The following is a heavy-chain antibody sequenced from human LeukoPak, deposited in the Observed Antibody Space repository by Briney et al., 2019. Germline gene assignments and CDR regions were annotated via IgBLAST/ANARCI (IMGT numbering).Heavy chain of an antibody. J-gene: IGHJ4*02. CDR2: IYYSGST. Sequence: SETLSLTCRVSGGFVSTYYWSWIRQPPGKGLEWIGYIYYSGSTNYNPSLKSRVTISVDTSKNQFSLKLSSVTAADTAVYYCARGGCNSASCYMAPFDYWGQGTLVTVSS. CDR1: GGFVSTYY. CDR3: ARGGCNSASCYMAPFDY. V-gene: IGHV4-59*02. D-gene: IGHD2-2*02.